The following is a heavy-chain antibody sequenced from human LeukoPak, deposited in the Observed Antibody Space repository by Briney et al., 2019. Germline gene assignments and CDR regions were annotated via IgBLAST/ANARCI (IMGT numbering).Heavy chain of an antibody. CDR1: GFTFTTYS. V-gene: IGHV3-21*01. D-gene: IGHD6-19*01. CDR2: ISSGSSAI. J-gene: IGHJ5*02. CDR3: ATRSSAVAGTGGWFDP. Sequence: KPGGSLRLSCEASGFTFTTYSMTWVRQAPGKGLEWVSIISSGSSAIFSADALKGRFTISRDDAKNLLYLDMNSLRAEDTAVYYCATRSSAVAGTGGWFDPWGQGTLVTVSS.